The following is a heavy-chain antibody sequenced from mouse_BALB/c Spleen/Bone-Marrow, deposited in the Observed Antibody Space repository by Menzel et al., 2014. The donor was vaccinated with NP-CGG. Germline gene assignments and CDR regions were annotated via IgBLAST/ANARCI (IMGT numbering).Heavy chain of an antibody. J-gene: IGHJ2*01. Sequence: SGAELAIPGASVRMSCKASGYSFTNYTLHWVKQRPGQGLEWIAYIVPSSAXSSYNQKFKNRATLTADKSSITTYMQLSSLTSEDSAVYYCARERTYDDCYGHFDYWGQGTTLAVSS. D-gene: IGHD2-3*01. V-gene: IGHV1-4*01. CDR2: IVPSSAXS. CDR1: GYSFTNYT. CDR3: ARERTYDDCYGHFDY.